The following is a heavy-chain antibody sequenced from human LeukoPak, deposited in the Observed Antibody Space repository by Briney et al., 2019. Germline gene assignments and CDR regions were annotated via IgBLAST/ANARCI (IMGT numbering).Heavy chain of an antibody. CDR1: GGSVSSYY. J-gene: IGHJ6*04. Sequence: SETLSLTCSVSGGSVSSYYWSWIRQPPGKGLEWIGYIFNTGITSYNPSLNSRVIISVDTSKNQFSLKNYSVTAADTAVYYCARNFPGRTEDVWGKGTTVTVSS. CDR3: ARNFPGRTEDV. V-gene: IGHV4-59*02. CDR2: IFNTGIT.